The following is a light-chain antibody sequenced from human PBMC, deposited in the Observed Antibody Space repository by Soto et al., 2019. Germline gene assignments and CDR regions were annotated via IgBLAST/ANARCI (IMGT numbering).Light chain of an antibody. J-gene: IGKJ3*01. CDR2: GAS. Sequence: EIVLTQSPGTLSLSPGERATLSCRASQSVSSSYLAWYQQKPGQAPRLLTYGASSRATGIPDRFSGSGSGTDFTLTISRLEPEDFAVYYCQQYGSRFTFGPGTKVDIK. CDR1: QSVSSSY. V-gene: IGKV3-20*01. CDR3: QQYGSRFT.